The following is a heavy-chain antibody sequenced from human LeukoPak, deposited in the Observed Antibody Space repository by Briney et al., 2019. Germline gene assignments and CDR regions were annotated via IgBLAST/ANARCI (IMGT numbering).Heavy chain of an antibody. CDR2: IYSGTT. CDR3: ARRAGAYSHPYDY. V-gene: IGHV3-53*01. J-gene: IGHJ4*02. Sequence: PGGSLRLSCAASGFTFSNAWMSWVRQAPGKGLEWVSFIYSGTTHYSDSVKGRFTISRDNSKNTLYLQMNSLRAEDTAVYYCARRAGAYSHPYDYWGQGTLVTVSS. CDR1: GFTFSNAW. D-gene: IGHD4/OR15-4a*01.